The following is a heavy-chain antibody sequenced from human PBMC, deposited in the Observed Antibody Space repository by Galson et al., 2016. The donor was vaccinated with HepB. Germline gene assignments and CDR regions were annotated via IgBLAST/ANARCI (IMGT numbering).Heavy chain of an antibody. CDR3: ARETSYGELYFDY. CDR2: IYHTGTA. V-gene: IGHV4-31*03. CDR1: GASITSGGYH. Sequence: TLSLTCTVSGASITSGGYHWSWIRQHPEKGLEWIGYIYHTGTAYYNPSLKSRLHISVDTPKNQVSLKLTSVTAADTAVYYCARETSYGELYFDYWGQGTLVTVSS. J-gene: IGHJ4*02. D-gene: IGHD5-18*01.